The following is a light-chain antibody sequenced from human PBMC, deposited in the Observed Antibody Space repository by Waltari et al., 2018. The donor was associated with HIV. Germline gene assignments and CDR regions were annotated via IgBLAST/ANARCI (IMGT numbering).Light chain of an antibody. J-gene: IGLJ3*02. CDR1: SSNIGSHF. CDR2: ESD. CDR3: AAWDNYLNAWV. Sequence: QSVLTPPPSTSATPGQRVTILCSGASSNIGSHFVSWYQHLPEATPKLLSYESDRRPSGVPDRFSGSESGTSASLAISGLRSEDEADYYCAAWDNYLNAWVFGGGTRVTVL. V-gene: IGLV1-47*01.